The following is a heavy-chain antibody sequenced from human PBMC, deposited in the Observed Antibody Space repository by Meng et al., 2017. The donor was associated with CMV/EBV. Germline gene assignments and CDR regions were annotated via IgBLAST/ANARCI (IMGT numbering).Heavy chain of an antibody. V-gene: IGHV3-21*01. CDR2: ISSSSSYI. J-gene: IGHJ1*01. CDR1: GFTFSSYS. D-gene: IGHD6-13*01. CDR3: ARDVSSSWYVEYFQH. Sequence: GGSLRLSCAASGFTFSSYSTNWVRQAPGKGLEWVSSISSSSSYIYYADSVKGRFTISRDNAKNSLYLQMNSLRAEDTAVYYCARDVSSSWYVEYFQHWGQGTLVTVSS.